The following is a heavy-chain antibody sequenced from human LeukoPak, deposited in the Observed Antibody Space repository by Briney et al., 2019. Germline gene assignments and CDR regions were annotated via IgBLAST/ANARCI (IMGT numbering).Heavy chain of an antibody. V-gene: IGHV4-38-2*02. D-gene: IGHD6-19*01. CDR3: ARARSGSGWYWFDP. CDR2: IYHSGST. J-gene: IGHJ5*02. Sequence: SETLSLTCTVSGYSISSGYYRGWIRQPPGKGLEWIGSIYHSGSTYYNPSLKSRVTISVDTSKNQFSLKLSSVTAADTAMYYCARARSGSGWYWFDPWGQGTLVIVSS. CDR1: GYSISSGYY.